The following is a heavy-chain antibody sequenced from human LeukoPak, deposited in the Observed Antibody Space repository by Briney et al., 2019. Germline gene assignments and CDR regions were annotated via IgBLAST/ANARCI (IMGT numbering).Heavy chain of an antibody. CDR1: GFTINNYW. Sequence: PAGSLRLSCAASGFTINNYWMHWVRHAPGKGLVWVSLIKRDGRRPNYADSVKGRFTISRDNAKNTLYLQMNSLRPENTAVYYCAREVEVVTATMGVYYYYYMDVWGRGTTVTVSS. V-gene: IGHV3-74*01. D-gene: IGHD2-2*01. CDR3: AREVEVVTATMGVYYYYYMDV. CDR2: IKRDGRRP. J-gene: IGHJ6*03.